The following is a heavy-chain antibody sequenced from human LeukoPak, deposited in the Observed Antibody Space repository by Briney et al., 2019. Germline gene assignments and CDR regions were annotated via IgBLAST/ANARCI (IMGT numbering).Heavy chain of an antibody. CDR2: IYYSGST. Sequence: SQTLSLTCTVSGGSISSSSYYWGWIRQPPGKGLEWIGSIYYSGSTYYNPSLKSRVTISVDTSKNQFSLELRSVTAADTAVYYCARGRIAKIVVVHSFSYGMDVWGQGTTVTVSS. D-gene: IGHD3-22*01. V-gene: IGHV4-39*07. CDR3: ARGRIAKIVVVHSFSYGMDV. CDR1: GGSISSSSYY. J-gene: IGHJ6*02.